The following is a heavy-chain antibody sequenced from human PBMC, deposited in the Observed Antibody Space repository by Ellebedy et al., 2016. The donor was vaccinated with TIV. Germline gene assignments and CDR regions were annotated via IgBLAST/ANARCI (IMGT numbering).Heavy chain of an antibody. CDR2: IKQDGSEK. Sequence: GGSLRLSXAGSGFTFSVYWMTWVRQAPGRGLEWVANIKQDGSEKYYVDSVKGRFTISRDNAENSVSLQMNSLRVDDTAVYYCVRDQGTTMTSYGLQIWGQGTVVTV. CDR3: VRDQGTTMTSYGLQI. CDR1: GFTFSVYW. V-gene: IGHV3-7*01. D-gene: IGHD3-10*01. J-gene: IGHJ3*02.